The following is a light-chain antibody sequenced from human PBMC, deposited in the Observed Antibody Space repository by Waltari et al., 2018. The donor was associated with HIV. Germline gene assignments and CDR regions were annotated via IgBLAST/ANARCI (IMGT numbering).Light chain of an antibody. J-gene: IGLJ3*02. Sequence: QSVLTQPPSVSGAPGQRVTISCPGRSSHLGAVYVFHWYQQLPGTAPKPLIYGNSNRPSGVPDRFSGSKSGTSASLAITGLQAEDEADYYCQSYDSSLSGSVFGGGTKLTVL. CDR3: QSYDSSLSGSV. CDR2: GNS. CDR1: SSHLGAVYV. V-gene: IGLV1-40*01.